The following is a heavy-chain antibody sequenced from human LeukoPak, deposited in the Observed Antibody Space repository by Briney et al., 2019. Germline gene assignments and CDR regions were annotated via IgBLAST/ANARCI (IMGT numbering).Heavy chain of an antibody. Sequence: GASVKVSCKASGYTFSGYYMHWVRQAPRQGLESMGWINSNSGARNYAPKFQGRVTFSRDNSISTAYMELSSLRSDDTAIYYCARGRGGATTGFDHWGQGTLVTVSS. CDR1: GYTFSGYY. CDR3: ARGRGGATTGFDH. CDR2: INSNSGAR. D-gene: IGHD1-26*01. J-gene: IGHJ4*02. V-gene: IGHV1-2*02.